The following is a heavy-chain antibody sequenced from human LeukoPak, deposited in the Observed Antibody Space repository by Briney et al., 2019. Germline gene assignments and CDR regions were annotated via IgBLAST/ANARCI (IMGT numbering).Heavy chain of an antibody. CDR3: AGAASRVTSPDY. CDR2: INTDGNTT. D-gene: IGHD4-23*01. Sequence: PGGSLRLSCAASRFTFSSYWMHWVRQAPGKGLVWVSRINTDGNTTTYADSVKGRFTISRDNAKNALYLQMNSLRAEDTAVYYCAGAASRVTSPDYWGQGTLVTASS. J-gene: IGHJ4*02. CDR1: RFTFSSYW. V-gene: IGHV3-74*01.